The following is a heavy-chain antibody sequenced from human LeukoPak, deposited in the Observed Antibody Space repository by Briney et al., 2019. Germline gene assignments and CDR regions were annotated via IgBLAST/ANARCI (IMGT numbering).Heavy chain of an antibody. CDR1: GYTFTSYG. CDR2: ISAYNGNT. D-gene: IGHD2-15*01. V-gene: IGHV1-18*01. Sequence: ASVKVSCKASGYTFTSYGISWVRQAPGQGLEWMGWISAYNGNTNYAQKLQGRVTMTTDTSTSTAYMELRSLRSDDTAVYYCARELHINLYNWFDPWGQGTLVTVSS. CDR3: ARELHINLYNWFDP. J-gene: IGHJ5*02.